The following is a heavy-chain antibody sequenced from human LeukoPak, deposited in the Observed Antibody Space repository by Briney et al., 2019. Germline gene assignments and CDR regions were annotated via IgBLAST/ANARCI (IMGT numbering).Heavy chain of an antibody. J-gene: IGHJ5*02. CDR1: GGTFSSYA. CDR3: ARDREVDTVLEKPFDP. V-gene: IGHV1-69*04. CDR2: IIPILGIA. D-gene: IGHD5-18*01. Sequence: SVKVSCKASGGTFSSYAITWVRQAPGQGLEWMGRIIPILGIANYAQKFQGRVTITADKSTSTAYMELSSLRSEDTAVYYCARDREVDTVLEKPFDPWGQGTLVTVSS.